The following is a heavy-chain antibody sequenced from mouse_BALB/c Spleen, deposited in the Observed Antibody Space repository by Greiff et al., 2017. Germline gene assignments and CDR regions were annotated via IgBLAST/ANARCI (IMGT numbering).Heavy chain of an antibody. D-gene: IGHD3-3*01. CDR2: INSNGGST. Sequence: EVMLVESGGGLVKLGGSLKLSCAASGFTFSSYYMSWVRQTPEKRLELVAAINSNGGSTYYPDTVKGRFTISRDNAKNTLYLQMSSLKSEDTALYYCARRDWPYWYFDVWGAGTTVTVSS. J-gene: IGHJ1*01. V-gene: IGHV5-6-2*01. CDR3: ARRDWPYWYFDV. CDR1: GFTFSSYY.